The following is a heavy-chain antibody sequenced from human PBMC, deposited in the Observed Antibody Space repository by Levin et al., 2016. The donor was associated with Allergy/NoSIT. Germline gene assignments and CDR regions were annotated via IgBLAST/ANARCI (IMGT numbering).Heavy chain of an antibody. CDR3: ARLAKGQTYDSTTSASYVYYYMDV. Sequence: GESLKISCQGSGYSFTTYWIIWVRQMPGKGLEWVGRIDPSDSYINYSPSFQGHVTISGDKSINTAFLQWSNLKASDTAMYFCARLAKGQTYDSTTSASYVYYYMDVWGKGTPVTVSS. J-gene: IGHJ6*03. D-gene: IGHD1-26*01. CDR2: IDPSDSYI. CDR1: GYSFTTYW. V-gene: IGHV5-10-1*01.